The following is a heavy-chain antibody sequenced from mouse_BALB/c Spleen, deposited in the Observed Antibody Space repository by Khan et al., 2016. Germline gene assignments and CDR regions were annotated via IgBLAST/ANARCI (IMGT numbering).Heavy chain of an antibody. CDR1: GYSITSDYA. CDR3: ARRYYRYDDALDY. J-gene: IGHJ4*01. Sequence: EVQLQESGPGLVKPSQSLSLTCTVTGYSITSDYAWNWIRQFPGNKLEWMGYISYSGSTNYNPSLKSRISITRDTSKNQFFLQLNSVTTEHTATYYGARRYYRYDDALDYLVQGTSVTVSS. D-gene: IGHD2-14*01. CDR2: ISYSGST. V-gene: IGHV3-2*02.